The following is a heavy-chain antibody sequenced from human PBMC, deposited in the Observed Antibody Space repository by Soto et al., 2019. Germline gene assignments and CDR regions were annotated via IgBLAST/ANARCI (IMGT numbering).Heavy chain of an antibody. CDR2: IIPIFGTA. V-gene: IGHV1-69*06. CDR1: GGTFSSYA. Sequence: ASVKVSCKASGGTFSSYAISWVRQAPGQGLEWMGGIIPIFGTANYAQKSQGRVTITADKSTSTAYMELSSLRSEDTAVYYCARDRAGCSGGSCYAAYWGQGTLVTVSS. J-gene: IGHJ4*02. D-gene: IGHD2-15*01. CDR3: ARDRAGCSGGSCYAAY.